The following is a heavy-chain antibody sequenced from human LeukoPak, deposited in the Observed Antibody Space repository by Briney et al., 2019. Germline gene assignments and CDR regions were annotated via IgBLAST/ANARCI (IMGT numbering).Heavy chain of an antibody. CDR1: GYTFTSYY. CDR2: INPNGGST. D-gene: IGHD3-22*01. CDR3: ARAIDDRKYYYDSSGYYSVYFDY. V-gene: IGHV1-46*01. Sequence: ASVTVSCKASGYTFTSYYMHWVRQAPGQGLEWMGLINPNGGSTNYAHKFHGRVTMTRDASTSTVYMELSSLRSEDTAVYYCARAIDDRKYYYDSSGYYSVYFDYWGQGTLVTVSS. J-gene: IGHJ4*02.